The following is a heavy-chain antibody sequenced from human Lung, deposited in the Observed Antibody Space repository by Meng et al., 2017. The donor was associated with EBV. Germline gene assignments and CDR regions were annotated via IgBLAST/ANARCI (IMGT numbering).Heavy chain of an antibody. Sequence: QVKLVVSGAEVKTPGSSVTVSCKASGGTLSSYAISCVRQAPGQGIEWMGGIIPILGIANYAQKFQGRVTITADKSTSTAYMELSSLRSEDTAVYYCAREIVVVPAALNWFDPWGQGTLVTVSS. CDR1: GGTLSSYA. CDR3: AREIVVVPAALNWFDP. J-gene: IGHJ5*02. V-gene: IGHV1-69*10. D-gene: IGHD2-2*01. CDR2: IIPILGIA.